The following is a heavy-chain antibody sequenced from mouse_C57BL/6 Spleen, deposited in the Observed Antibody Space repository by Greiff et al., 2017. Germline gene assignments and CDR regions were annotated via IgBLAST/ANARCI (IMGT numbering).Heavy chain of an antibody. CDR3: ARRGIYYGSSYLYYFDY. D-gene: IGHD1-1*01. V-gene: IGHV1-19*01. CDR2: INPYNGGT. Sequence: EVQLHQSGPVLVKPGASVKMSCKASGYTFTDYYMNWVKQSHGKSLEWIGVINPYNGGTSYNQKFKGKATLTVDKSSSTAYMELNSLTSEDSAVYYCARRGIYYGSSYLYYFDYWGQGTTLTVSS. CDR1: GYTFTDYY. J-gene: IGHJ2*01.